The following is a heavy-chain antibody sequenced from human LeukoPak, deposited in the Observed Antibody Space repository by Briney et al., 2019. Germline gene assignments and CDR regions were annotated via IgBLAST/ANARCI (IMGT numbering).Heavy chain of an antibody. CDR2: IYYSGST. J-gene: IGHJ4*02. Sequence: PSQTLSLTCTVSGGSISSGGYYWSWIRQHPGKGLEWIGYIYYSGSTYYNPSLKSRVTISVDTSKNQFSLKLSSVTAADTAVYYCAREDTAMVTFDYWGQGTLATVSS. D-gene: IGHD5-18*01. CDR3: AREDTAMVTFDY. CDR1: GGSISSGGYY. V-gene: IGHV4-31*03.